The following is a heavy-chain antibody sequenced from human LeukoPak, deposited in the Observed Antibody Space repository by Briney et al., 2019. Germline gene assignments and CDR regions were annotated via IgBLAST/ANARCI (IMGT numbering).Heavy chain of an antibody. CDR3: AREYIVVPLYSMDV. Sequence: GGSLRLSCAASGFIFSDNWMSWVRQAPGQGLQWVANIKQDGSETYSVDSVKGRFTISRDNAKNSLYLQMNSLRAEDTAVYYCAREYIVVPLYSMDVWGQRTTVTVSS. J-gene: IGHJ6*02. D-gene: IGHD2-21*01. V-gene: IGHV3-7*03. CDR1: GFIFSDNW. CDR2: IKQDGSET.